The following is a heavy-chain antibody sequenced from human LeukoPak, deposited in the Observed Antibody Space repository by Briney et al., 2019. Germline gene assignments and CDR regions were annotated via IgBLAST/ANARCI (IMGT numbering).Heavy chain of an antibody. CDR1: GYSISSGYY. CDR3: ARPPYYDSSGYYPNWYFDL. Sequence: SETLSLTCTVSGYSISSGYYWGWNRQPPGKGLEWIGSIYHSGSTYYNPSLKSRVTISVDTSKNQFSLKLSSVTAADTAVYYCARPPYYDSSGYYPNWYFDLWGRGTLVTVSS. D-gene: IGHD3-22*01. CDR2: IYHSGST. V-gene: IGHV4-38-2*02. J-gene: IGHJ2*01.